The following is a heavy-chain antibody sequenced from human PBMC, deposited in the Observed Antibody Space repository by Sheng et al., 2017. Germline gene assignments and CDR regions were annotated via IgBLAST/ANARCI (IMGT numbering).Heavy chain of an antibody. J-gene: IGHJ6*02. Sequence: QVQLVQSGAEVKKPGSSVKVSCKASGYTFTDNYLHWVRQAPGEGLQWMGWINPNSGATKYAPNLQGRVTMTRDTSTTTFYMTLTRLRSDDTAVMYCARGEYRESDDYHYNNGLDVWGQGTPVTVSS. D-gene: IGHD4-17*01. CDR2: INPNSGAT. V-gene: IGHV1-2*02. CDR1: GYTFTDNY. CDR3: ARGEYRESDDYHYNNGLDV.